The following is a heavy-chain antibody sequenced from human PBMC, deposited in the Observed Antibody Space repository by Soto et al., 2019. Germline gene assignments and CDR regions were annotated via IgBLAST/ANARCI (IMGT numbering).Heavy chain of an antibody. V-gene: IGHV4-30-2*01. CDR1: GGSISSGGYS. Sequence: PSETLSLTCAVSGGSISSGGYSWSWIRQPPGKGLEWIGYIYHSGTTYYNPSLKSRVTISVDRPKNQFSLRLSSVTAAETAVYYCARHSYYSNPLRFDPWGQGAMVTVSS. J-gene: IGHJ5*02. CDR3: ARHSYYSNPLRFDP. D-gene: IGHD4-4*01. CDR2: IYHSGTT.